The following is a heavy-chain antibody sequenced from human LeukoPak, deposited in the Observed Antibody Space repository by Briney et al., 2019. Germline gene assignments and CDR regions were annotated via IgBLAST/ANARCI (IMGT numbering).Heavy chain of an antibody. Sequence: GGSLRLSCAASGFTFSGDWMHWVRQAPGKGLEWVSVIYSGGSTYYADSVKGRFTISRDNSKNTLYLQMNSLRAEDTAVYYCASSRSGSYYIYFDYWGQGTLVTVSS. V-gene: IGHV3-53*01. CDR2: IYSGGST. CDR3: ASSRSGSYYIYFDY. D-gene: IGHD3-10*01. J-gene: IGHJ4*02. CDR1: GFTFSGDW.